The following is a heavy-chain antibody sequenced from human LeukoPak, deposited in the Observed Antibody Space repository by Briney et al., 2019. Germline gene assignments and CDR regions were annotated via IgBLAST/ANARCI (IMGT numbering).Heavy chain of an antibody. CDR3: ARGPCSSTSCYSDY. V-gene: IGHV1-69*01. Sequence: SVKVSCKASGGTFSSYAITWVRQAPGQGLEWMGGIIPIFGTANYAQKFQGRVTITADESTSTAYMELSSLRSEDTAVYYCARGPCSSTSCYSDYWGQGTLVTVSS. CDR1: GGTFSSYA. J-gene: IGHJ4*02. CDR2: IIPIFGTA. D-gene: IGHD2-2*01.